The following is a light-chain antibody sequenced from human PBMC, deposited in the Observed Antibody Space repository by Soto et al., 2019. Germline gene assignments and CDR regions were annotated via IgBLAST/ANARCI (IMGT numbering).Light chain of an antibody. V-gene: IGKV4-1*01. CDR1: QSVLYSSNNKNY. CDR3: QQYYATPQT. J-gene: IGKJ1*01. CDR2: WAS. Sequence: DIALTQSPDSLAVSLGERATINCKSSQSVLYSSNNKNYLAWYQQKPGQPPKLLISWASTRETGVPDRFSGSGSGADFTLTISSLQAEDVAVYYCQQYYATPQTFGQGTKVEIK.